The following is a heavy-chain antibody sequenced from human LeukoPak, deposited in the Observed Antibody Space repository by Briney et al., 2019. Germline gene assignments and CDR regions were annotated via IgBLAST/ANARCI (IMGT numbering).Heavy chain of an antibody. CDR3: ARVRGYGDYDGFGY. Sequence: ASVQVSCKASGYTFTGYYMHWVRQPPGQGLEWMGWINPNSGGTNYAQKFQGWVTMTRDTSISTAYIEVSRLRSDDTAVYYCARVRGYGDYDGFGYWGQGTLVTVSS. CDR2: INPNSGGT. J-gene: IGHJ4*02. V-gene: IGHV1-2*04. D-gene: IGHD4-17*01. CDR1: GYTFTGYY.